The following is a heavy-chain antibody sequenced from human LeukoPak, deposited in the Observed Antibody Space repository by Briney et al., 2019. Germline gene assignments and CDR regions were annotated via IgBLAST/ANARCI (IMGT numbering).Heavy chain of an antibody. J-gene: IGHJ4*02. Sequence: ASVKVSCKASGYTFTGYYMHWVRQAPGQGLEWMGLINPGGGNTIYAQKFQGRVTMTRDTSTSTVYMELSSLRSDDTAVYYCASYHIVGANYFDYWGQGTLVTVSS. CDR1: GYTFTGYY. CDR3: ASYHIVGANYFDY. CDR2: INPGGGNT. V-gene: IGHV1-46*01. D-gene: IGHD1-14*01.